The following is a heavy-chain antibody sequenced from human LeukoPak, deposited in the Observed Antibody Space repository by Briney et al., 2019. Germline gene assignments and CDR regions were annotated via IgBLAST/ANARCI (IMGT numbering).Heavy chain of an antibody. CDR3: ATGSKVVIANIYYYYYHIDV. CDR2: FDPKDGET. Sequence: ASVKVSCKVSGHTLTELSMHWVRQAPGKGLEWMGGFDPKDGETIYAQKFQGRVTMTEDTSTDTAYMELSSLRSEDTAVYYCATGSKVVIANIYYYYYHIDVRGTGTTVTVSS. V-gene: IGHV1-24*01. D-gene: IGHD2-21*01. J-gene: IGHJ6*03. CDR1: GHTLTELS.